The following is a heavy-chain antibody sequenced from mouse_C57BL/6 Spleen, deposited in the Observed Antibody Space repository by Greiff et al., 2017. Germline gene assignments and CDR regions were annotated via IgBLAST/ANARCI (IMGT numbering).Heavy chain of an antibody. CDR3: ARTHVITTVSYWYCDV. CDR2: IDPSDSYT. Sequence: VQLQQPGAELVMPGASVKLSCKASGYTFTSYWMHWVKQRPGQGLEWIGEIDPSDSYTNYNQKFKGKSTLTVDKSSSTAYMQLSSLTSEDSAVYYCARTHVITTVSYWYCDVWGTGTTVTVAS. CDR1: GYTFTSYW. D-gene: IGHD1-1*01. V-gene: IGHV1-69*01. J-gene: IGHJ1*03.